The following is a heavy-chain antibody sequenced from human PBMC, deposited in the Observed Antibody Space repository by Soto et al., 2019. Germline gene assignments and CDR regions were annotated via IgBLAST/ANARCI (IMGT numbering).Heavy chain of an antibody. CDR1: GYTFTSYA. CDR3: ARDRVENVVVVAADYYYYYMDV. D-gene: IGHD2-15*01. CDR2: INAGNGNT. J-gene: IGHJ6*03. V-gene: IGHV1-3*01. Sequence: QVQLVQSGAEVKKPGASVKVSCKASGYTFTSYAMHWVRQAPGQRLEWMGWINAGNGNTKYSQKFQGRVTITRDTSASTAYMELSSLRSEDTAVYYCARDRVENVVVVAADYYYYYMDVWGKGTTVTVSS.